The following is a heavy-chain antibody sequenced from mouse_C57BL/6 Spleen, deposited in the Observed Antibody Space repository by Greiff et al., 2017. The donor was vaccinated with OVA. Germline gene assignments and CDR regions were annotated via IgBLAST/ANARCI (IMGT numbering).Heavy chain of an antibody. D-gene: IGHD2-2*01. CDR2: ISSGGDYI. J-gene: IGHJ1*03. V-gene: IGHV5-9-1*02. CDR3: TRDKTMVTTEENWYFDV. CDR1: GFTFSSYA. Sequence: EVKLVESGEGLVKPGGSLKLSCAASGFTFSSYAMSWVRQTPEKRLEWVAYISSGGDYIYYADTVKGRFTISRDNARNTLYLQMSSLKSEDTAMNYCTRDKTMVTTEENWYFDVWGTGTTVTVSS.